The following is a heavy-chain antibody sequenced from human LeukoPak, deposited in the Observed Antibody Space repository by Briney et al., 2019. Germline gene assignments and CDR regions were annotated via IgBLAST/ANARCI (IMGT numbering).Heavy chain of an antibody. CDR2: IWSDGSNE. J-gene: IGHJ2*01. Sequence: PGGSLRLSCAASGFTFSYYGMHWVRQAPGKGLEWVALIWSDGSNENYADSVKGRSTISRDTSRNTLYLQMHSLRAEDTAVYYCARDADTSGSYWYFDLWGRGTQVTVSS. CDR1: GFTFSYYG. V-gene: IGHV3-33*01. D-gene: IGHD3-22*01. CDR3: ARDADTSGSYWYFDL.